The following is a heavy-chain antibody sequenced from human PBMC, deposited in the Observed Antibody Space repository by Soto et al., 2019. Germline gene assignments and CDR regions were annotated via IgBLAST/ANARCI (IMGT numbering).Heavy chain of an antibody. J-gene: IGHJ5*02. V-gene: IGHV3-23*01. CDR3: AKQGIYYYDSSGYGLSSARDNWFDP. CDR2: ISGSGGST. CDR1: GFTFSSYA. Sequence: GGSLRLSCAASGFTFSSYAMSWVRQAPGKGLEWVSAISGSGGSTYYADSVKGRFTISRDNSKNTLYLQMNSLRAEDTAVYYCAKQGIYYYDSSGYGLSSARDNWFDPWGQGTLVTVSS. D-gene: IGHD3-22*01.